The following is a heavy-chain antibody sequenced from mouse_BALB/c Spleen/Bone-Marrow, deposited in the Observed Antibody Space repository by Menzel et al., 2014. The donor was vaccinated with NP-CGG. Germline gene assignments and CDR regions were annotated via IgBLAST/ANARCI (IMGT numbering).Heavy chain of an antibody. D-gene: IGHD2-10*01. J-gene: IGHJ2*01. CDR1: GYTFSSYW. CDR2: ILPGSGST. Sequence: ESGAELMKPGASVKISCKATGYTFSSYWIEWVKQRPGHGLEWIGEILPGSGSTNYNEKFKGKATLTADKSSSTAYMQLSSLTSDDSAVYFCARGAYYGNYFDYWGQGTTLTVSS. V-gene: IGHV1-9*01. CDR3: ARGAYYGNYFDY.